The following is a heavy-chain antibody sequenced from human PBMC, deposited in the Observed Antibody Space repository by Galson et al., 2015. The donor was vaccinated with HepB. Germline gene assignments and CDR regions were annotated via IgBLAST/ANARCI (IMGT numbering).Heavy chain of an antibody. V-gene: IGHV1-69*06. J-gene: IGHJ5*02. CDR3: ARGHRGAQLLWRQTGWFDP. CDR2: IIPIFGTA. CDR1: GGTFSSYA. D-gene: IGHD2-2*01. Sequence: SVKVSCKASGGTFSSYAISWVRQAPGQGLEWMGGIIPIFGTANYAQKFQGRVTITADKSTSTAYMELSSLRSEDTAVYYCARGHRGAQLLWRQTGWFDPWGQGTLVTVSS.